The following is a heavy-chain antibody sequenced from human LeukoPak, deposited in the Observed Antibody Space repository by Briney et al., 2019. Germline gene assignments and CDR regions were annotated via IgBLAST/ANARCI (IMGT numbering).Heavy chain of an antibody. CDR1: SGSFRGYY. D-gene: IGHD3-3*01. V-gene: IGHV4-34*01. CDR2: MSPSGST. Sequence: SETLSLTCAMSSGSFRGYYWSWIRQSPGKGLEWIGEMSPSGSTKYNPSLKSRVSISEDTSKNLLFLKLTSVTAADTAEYFCARVRHDPLEYDYYIDVWGTGTTVAVSS. CDR3: ARVRHDPLEYDYYIDV. J-gene: IGHJ6*03.